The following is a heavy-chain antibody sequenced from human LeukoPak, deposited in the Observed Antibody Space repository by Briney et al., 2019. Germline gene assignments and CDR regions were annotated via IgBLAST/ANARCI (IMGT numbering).Heavy chain of an antibody. Sequence: GESLRLSCAASGFTFSDYYMSWIRQAPGKGLEWVSYISNTGSTIYYADSVKGRFTISRDTAKNSLYLQMNSLRPGDTAVYYCATAYCGGDCYFRPKYFQHWGQGTLVTVSS. CDR3: ATAYCGGDCYFRPKYFQH. J-gene: IGHJ1*01. V-gene: IGHV3-11*04. D-gene: IGHD2-21*02. CDR2: ISNTGSTI. CDR1: GFTFSDYY.